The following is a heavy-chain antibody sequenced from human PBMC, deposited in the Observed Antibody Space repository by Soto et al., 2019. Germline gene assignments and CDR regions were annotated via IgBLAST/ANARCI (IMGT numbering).Heavy chain of an antibody. Sequence: VQLVESGGGVVQPGGSLRLSCAASGFTFSSYGMHWVRQAPGKGLEWVAVIWYDGSNKYYADSVKGRFTISRDNSKNTLYMQMSSLRAEDTAVYYCARDARFGARPLGWFDPWGQGTLVTVSS. J-gene: IGHJ5*02. V-gene: IGHV3-33*01. CDR2: IWYDGSNK. CDR3: ARDARFGARPLGWFDP. CDR1: GFTFSSYG. D-gene: IGHD3-10*01.